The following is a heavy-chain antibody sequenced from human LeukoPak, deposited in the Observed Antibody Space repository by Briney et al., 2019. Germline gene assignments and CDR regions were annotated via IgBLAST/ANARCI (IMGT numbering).Heavy chain of an antibody. V-gene: IGHV3-21*01. D-gene: IGHD3-10*01. CDR2: ISSSSSYI. CDR1: GFTFSSYS. Sequence: GGSLRLSCAASGFTFSSYSMNWVRQAPGKGLEWVSSISSSSSYIYYADSVKGRFTMSRDNPKNSLYLQMNSLRAEDTAVYHCAREWFGEQGGFDPWGQGTLVTVSS. J-gene: IGHJ5*02. CDR3: AREWFGEQGGFDP.